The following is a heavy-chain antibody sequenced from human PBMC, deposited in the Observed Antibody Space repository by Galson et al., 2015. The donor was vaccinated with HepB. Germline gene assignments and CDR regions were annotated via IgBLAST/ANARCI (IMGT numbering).Heavy chain of an antibody. J-gene: IGHJ4*02. V-gene: IGHV3-30*18. CDR1: GFTFSSYG. CDR2: ISYDGSNK. CDR3: AKDGRDYYDSSGYYWVDY. D-gene: IGHD3-22*01. Sequence: LRLSCAASGFTFSSYGMHWVRQAPGKGLEWVAVISYDGSNKYYADSVKGRFTISRDNSKNTLYLQMNSLRAEDTAVYYCAKDGRDYYDSSGYYWVDYWGQGTLVTVSS.